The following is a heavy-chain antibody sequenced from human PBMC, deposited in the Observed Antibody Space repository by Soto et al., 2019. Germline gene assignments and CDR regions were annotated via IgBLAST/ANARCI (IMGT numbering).Heavy chain of an antibody. J-gene: IGHJ4*02. CDR2: IIPIFGTA. Sequence: SVKVSCKASGGTFSSYAISWVRQAPGQGLEWMGGIIPIFGTANYAQKFQGRVTITADKSTSTAYMELSSLRSEDAAVYYCARGSNWNYVPEGFDYWGQGTLVTVSS. CDR3: ARGSNWNYVPEGFDY. CDR1: GGTFSSYA. V-gene: IGHV1-69*06. D-gene: IGHD1-7*01.